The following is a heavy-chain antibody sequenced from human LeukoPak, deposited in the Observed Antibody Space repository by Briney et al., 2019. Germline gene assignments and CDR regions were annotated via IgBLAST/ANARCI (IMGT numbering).Heavy chain of an antibody. Sequence: SETLSLTCSVSVSGASISNYYWSWIRQPPGKGLEWIGYIYNSGITNYKSSLKSRVTISVDTSRNQFSLKLRSVTAADTAVYYCARGNGIDDGDYGFKDRGFDYWSQGTLVTVSS. D-gene: IGHD4-17*01. CDR2: IYNSGIT. J-gene: IGHJ4*02. CDR1: GASISNYY. V-gene: IGHV4-59*01. CDR3: ARGNGIDDGDYGFKDRGFDY.